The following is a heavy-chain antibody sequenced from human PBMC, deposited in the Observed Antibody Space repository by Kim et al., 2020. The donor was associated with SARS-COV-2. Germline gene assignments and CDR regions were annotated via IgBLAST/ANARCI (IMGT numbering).Heavy chain of an antibody. D-gene: IGHD3-10*02. J-gene: IGHJ4*02. CDR3: AALDTAHVPGGI. V-gene: IGHV3-7*01. Sequence: YYGESVKGRFTRSRDNAKNSLYLQMSSLRTEETAIYHCAALDTAHVPGGIWGQGTLVSVSS.